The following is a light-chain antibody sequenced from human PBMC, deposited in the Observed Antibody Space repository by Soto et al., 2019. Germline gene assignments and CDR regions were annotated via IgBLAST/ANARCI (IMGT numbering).Light chain of an antibody. J-gene: IGLJ2*01. V-gene: IGLV2-14*01. Sequence: QSALTQPASVSGSPGQSITISCTETSSDVGGYNYVSWYQQHPGKAPKLMIYDVSHRPSGVSNRFSGSKSGNTASLIISALQAEDEADYYCSSYTSSSTVLFGGGTKLTVL. CDR3: SSYTSSSTVL. CDR1: SSDVGGYNY. CDR2: DVS.